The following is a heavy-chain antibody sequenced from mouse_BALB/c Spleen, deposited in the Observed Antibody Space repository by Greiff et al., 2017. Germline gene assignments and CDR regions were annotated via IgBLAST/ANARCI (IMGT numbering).Heavy chain of an antibody. Sequence: EVQGVEPGGGLVLPGGSRKLSCAASGFTFSSFGMHWVRQAPEKGLGWVAYLSSGRSTNYYADPVKGRFTISRDNPKNTLFLKMTSLRSEDTAMYYCARSGYYDYDYFDYWGQGTTLTVSS. CDR2: LSSGRSTN. J-gene: IGHJ2*01. V-gene: IGHV5-17*02. CDR3: ARSGYYDYDYFDY. CDR1: GFTFSSFG. D-gene: IGHD2-4*01.